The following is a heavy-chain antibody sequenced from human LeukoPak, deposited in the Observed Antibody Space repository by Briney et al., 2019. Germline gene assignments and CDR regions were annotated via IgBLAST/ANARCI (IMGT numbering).Heavy chain of an antibody. D-gene: IGHD5-12*01. J-gene: IGHJ5*02. V-gene: IGHV3-74*01. Sequence: GGSLRLSCAAPGFTFSRYWMHWVRQAPGKGLVWVSRVNSDGSDTIHADSVKGRCTISRDNAKNTVFLQMNSLRAEDTAVYYCARDRGYGDRPRWFDPWGQGTQVTVSS. CDR1: GFTFSRYW. CDR3: ARDRGYGDRPRWFDP. CDR2: VNSDGSDT.